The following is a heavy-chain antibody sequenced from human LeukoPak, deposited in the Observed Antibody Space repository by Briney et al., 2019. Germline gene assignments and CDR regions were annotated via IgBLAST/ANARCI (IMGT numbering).Heavy chain of an antibody. V-gene: IGHV3-30*02. CDR3: AKDFVSDSSGPDY. D-gene: IGHD3-22*01. CDR1: GFTFSSYG. J-gene: IGHJ4*02. Sequence: GGSLRLSCAAPGFTFSSYGMHWVRQAPGKGLEWVAFIRYDGSNKYYADSVKGRFTISRDNSKNTLYLQMNSLRAEDTAVYYCAKDFVSDSSGPDYWGQGTLVTVSS. CDR2: IRYDGSNK.